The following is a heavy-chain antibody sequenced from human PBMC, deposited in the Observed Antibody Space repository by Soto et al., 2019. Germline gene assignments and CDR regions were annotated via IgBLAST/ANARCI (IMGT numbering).Heavy chain of an antibody. CDR2: INPNSGGT. Sequence: ASLKVSCKASGYTFTGYYMHWLRQAPGQGLEWMGWINPNSGGTKYAQKFQGRVTMTNDTSISTAYMELSRLGSDDTAVYYCARGDFDSSANYYAGWFDPWGQGTLVTVSS. CDR3: ARGDFDSSANYYAGWFDP. D-gene: IGHD3-22*01. J-gene: IGHJ5*02. CDR1: GYTFTGYY. V-gene: IGHV1-2*02.